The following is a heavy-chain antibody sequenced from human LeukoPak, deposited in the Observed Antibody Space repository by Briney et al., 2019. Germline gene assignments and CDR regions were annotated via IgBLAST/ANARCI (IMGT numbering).Heavy chain of an antibody. Sequence: GGSLRLSCAASGFTFSSYGMHWVRQAPGKGLEWVAVIWYDGSNKYYADSVKGRFTISRDNSKNTLYLQMNSLRAEDTAVYYCAKAGGTSWQYYFDYWGQGTLVTVSS. CDR2: IWYDGSNK. CDR3: AKAGGTSWQYYFDY. D-gene: IGHD1-14*01. J-gene: IGHJ4*02. CDR1: GFTFSSYG. V-gene: IGHV3-30*02.